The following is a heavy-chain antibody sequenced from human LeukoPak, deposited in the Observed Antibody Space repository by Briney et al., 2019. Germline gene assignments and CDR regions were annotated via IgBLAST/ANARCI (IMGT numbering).Heavy chain of an antibody. CDR3: ARDWLLRYSQGGFDY. CDR1: GYTFTGYY. V-gene: IGHV1-2*02. Sequence: ASVKVSCKASGYTFTGYYMHWVRQAPGQGLEWMGWINPNSGGTNYARKFQGRVTMTRDTSINTAYMDLSRLRSDDTAVYYCARDWLLRYSQGGFDYWGQGTLVTVSS. D-gene: IGHD3-9*01. J-gene: IGHJ4*02. CDR2: INPNSGGT.